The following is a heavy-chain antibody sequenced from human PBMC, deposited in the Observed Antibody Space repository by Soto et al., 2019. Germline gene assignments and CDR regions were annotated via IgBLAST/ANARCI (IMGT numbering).Heavy chain of an antibody. D-gene: IGHD2-2*01. Sequence: GGSLRLSCAASGFTFDDYAMHWVRQAPGKGLEWVSGISWNSGSIGYADSVKGRFTISRDNAKNSLYLQMNSLRAEDTALYYCAKSGDLVPAAISGPDWFGSIDYWGQGTLVTVSS. CDR3: AKSGDLVPAAISGPDWFGSIDY. CDR1: GFTFDDYA. CDR2: ISWNSGSI. V-gene: IGHV3-9*01. J-gene: IGHJ4*02.